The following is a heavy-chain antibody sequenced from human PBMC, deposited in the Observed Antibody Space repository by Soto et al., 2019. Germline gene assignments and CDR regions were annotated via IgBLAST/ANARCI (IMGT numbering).Heavy chain of an antibody. V-gene: IGHV3-21*01. D-gene: IGHD2-15*01. CDR2: ISSSSSYI. CDR3: ARVPKSEGYCSGGSCSTAARGDYYYMDV. Sequence: GGSVRLSCAASGFTFSSYSMNWVRQAPGKGLEWVSSISSSSSYIYYADSVKGRFTISQYNAKNSLYLQMNSLRAEDTAVYYCARVPKSEGYCSGGSCSTAARGDYYYMDVWGKGTTVTVSS. J-gene: IGHJ6*03. CDR1: GFTFSSYS.